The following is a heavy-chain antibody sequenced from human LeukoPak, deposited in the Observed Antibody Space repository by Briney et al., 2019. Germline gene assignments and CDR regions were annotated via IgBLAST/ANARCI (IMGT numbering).Heavy chain of an antibody. CDR3: ARVNLLGYCTNGVCPGGGLPFDY. D-gene: IGHD2-8*01. Sequence: KPSETLSLTCSVYGGSFTDYYWSWIRQPPGKGLEWIGEINHTEGTNYNPSLKSRITISVDTSKNQFSLKLSSVTAADTAVYYCARVNLLGYCTNGVCPGGGLPFDYWGQGTLVTVSS. CDR1: GGSFTDYY. CDR2: INHTEGT. V-gene: IGHV4-34*01. J-gene: IGHJ4*02.